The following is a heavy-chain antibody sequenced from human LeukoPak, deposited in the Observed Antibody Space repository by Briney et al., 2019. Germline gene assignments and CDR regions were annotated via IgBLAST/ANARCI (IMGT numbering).Heavy chain of an antibody. CDR3: AKVGKGYSSGWYYDY. D-gene: IGHD6-19*01. CDR1: GFTFSSYG. CDR2: IRYDGSNK. Sequence: GGSLRLSCAASGFTFSSYGMHWVRQAPGKGLEWVAFIRYDGSNKYYADSVKGRFTISRDNSKNTLYLQMNSLRAEDTAVYYCAKVGKGYSSGWYYDYGGQGTLVTVSS. V-gene: IGHV3-30*02. J-gene: IGHJ4*02.